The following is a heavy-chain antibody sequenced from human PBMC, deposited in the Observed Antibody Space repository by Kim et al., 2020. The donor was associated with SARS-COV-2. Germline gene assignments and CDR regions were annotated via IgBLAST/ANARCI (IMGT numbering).Heavy chain of an antibody. CDR1: GGSITSRTYY. V-gene: IGHV4-39*01. CDR3: ARLDYSLFGMDV. Sequence: SETLSLTCTVSGGSITSRTYYWGWIRQPPGKGLEWIGSIYHSGSTYSGSTYSNPSLKSRVTISVDTSKNQLSLKLSSVTAADTAEYYCARLDYSLFGMDVWGQGTTVTVSS. CDR2: IYHSGSTYSGST. D-gene: IGHD4-4*01. J-gene: IGHJ6*02.